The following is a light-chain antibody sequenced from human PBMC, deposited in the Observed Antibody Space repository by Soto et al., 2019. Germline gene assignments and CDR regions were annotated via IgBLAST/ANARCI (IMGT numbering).Light chain of an antibody. CDR3: HPSFRLNR. Sequence: SALSSNIEDRVIITCRASQSVSSRLTWYQQKPGKAPKLLVYDASTLETGVPSRFSGSGSGAEFTLTIICLEPDDIAAYSWHPSFRLNRFGEGT. J-gene: IGKJ1*01. CDR2: DAS. V-gene: IGKV1-5*01. CDR1: QSVSSR.